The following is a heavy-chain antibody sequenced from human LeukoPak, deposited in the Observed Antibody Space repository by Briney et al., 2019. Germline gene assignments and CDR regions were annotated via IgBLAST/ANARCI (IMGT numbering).Heavy chain of an antibody. D-gene: IGHD6-13*01. CDR1: RFTFSSYG. J-gene: IGHJ4*02. Sequence: GGSLRLSCTASRFTFSSYGMSWVRQAPGKGLEWVADIKPDGTTKFYVDSVKGRFTISRDNALNSLYLQMNSLRAEDTAIYYCARSIPYGTTWYGRSDYWGQGTLVTVSS. V-gene: IGHV3-7*03. CDR2: IKPDGTTK. CDR3: ARSIPYGTTWYGRSDY.